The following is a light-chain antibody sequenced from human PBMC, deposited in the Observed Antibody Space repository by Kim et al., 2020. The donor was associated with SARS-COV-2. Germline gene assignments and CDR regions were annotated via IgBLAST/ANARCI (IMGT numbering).Light chain of an antibody. V-gene: IGKV1-6*01. J-gene: IGKJ1*01. Sequence: ASVGDRVTITCRASQGIRNDLGWYQQKPGKAPKLLIYTASSLQSGVPPRFSGSGSGTDFTLTISNLQPEDFATYFCLQDYNYPPTFGQGTKVDIK. CDR3: LQDYNYPPT. CDR2: TAS. CDR1: QGIRND.